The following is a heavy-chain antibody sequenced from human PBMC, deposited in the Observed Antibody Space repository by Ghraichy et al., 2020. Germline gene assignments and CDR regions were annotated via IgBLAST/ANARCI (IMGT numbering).Heavy chain of an antibody. Sequence: LSLTCAASGFTFRSYAMHWARQAPGKGLEWVAVISRDGSEKYHADSLEGRFTISRDNSKNTLSLQMNSLRDEDTAVYYCARAIAAPGTPENAFDIWGQGTMVSVSS. CDR1: GFTFRSYA. V-gene: IGHV3-30-3*01. CDR2: ISRDGSEK. J-gene: IGHJ3*02. CDR3: ARAIAAPGTPENAFDI. D-gene: IGHD6-13*01.